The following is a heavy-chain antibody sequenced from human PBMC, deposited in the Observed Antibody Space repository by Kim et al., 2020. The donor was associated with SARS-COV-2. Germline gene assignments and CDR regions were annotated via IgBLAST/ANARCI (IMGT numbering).Heavy chain of an antibody. CDR2: MNPNSGNT. V-gene: IGHV1-8*01. CDR1: GYTFTSYD. D-gene: IGHD3-10*01. Sequence: ASVKVSCKASGYTFTSYDINWVRQATGQGLEWMGWMNPNSGNTGYAQKFQGRVTMTRNTSISTAYMELSSLRSEDTAVYYCARGPWSPLPMVRGHKKPHEKPYYFDYWGQGTLVTVSS. CDR3: ARGPWSPLPMVRGHKKPHEKPYYFDY. J-gene: IGHJ4*02.